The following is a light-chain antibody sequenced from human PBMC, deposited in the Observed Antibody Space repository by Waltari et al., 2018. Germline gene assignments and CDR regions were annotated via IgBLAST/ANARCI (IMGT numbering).Light chain of an antibody. V-gene: IGKV3-15*01. CDR3: QQYNNWPPGDT. CDR2: AAS. Sequence: EIVMTQSPATLSVSPGERATLYCRASQSVSSNLAWYQQKPGQAPRLLIYAASTRATGIPARFSGRGSGTEFTLTISSLQSEDFAVYYCQQYNNWPPGDTFGQGTKLEI. CDR1: QSVSSN. J-gene: IGKJ2*01.